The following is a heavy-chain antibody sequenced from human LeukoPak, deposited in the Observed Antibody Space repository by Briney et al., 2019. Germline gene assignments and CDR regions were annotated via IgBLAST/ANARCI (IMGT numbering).Heavy chain of an antibody. D-gene: IGHD1-26*01. CDR3: ASPSGSYYDHSPLDY. CDR1: GGSISSSSYY. CDR2: IYYSGST. J-gene: IGHJ4*02. Sequence: PSETLSLTCTVSGGSISSSSYYWGWIRQPPGKGLEGIGSIYYSGSTYYNPSLKSRITISVDTSKNQFSLKLSSVTASDTAVYYCASPSGSYYDHSPLDYWGQGTLVTVSS. V-gene: IGHV4-39*01.